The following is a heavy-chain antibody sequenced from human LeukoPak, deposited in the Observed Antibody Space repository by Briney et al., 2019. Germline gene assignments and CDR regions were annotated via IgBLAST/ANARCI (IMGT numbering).Heavy chain of an antibody. D-gene: IGHD3-16*02. CDR1: GGSLSSGGYY. CDR2: IYYSGST. CDR3: ERDSPYDYVWGSYRYKIGAFDI. J-gene: IGHJ3*02. Sequence: PSQTLSLTCTVSGGSLSSGGYYWRWIRQHPGKGLEWIGYIYYSGSTYYNPSLKSRVTMSVDTSKNQFYLKLSSVTAADTAVYYCERDSPYDYVWGSYRYKIGAFDIWGQGTMVTVSS. V-gene: IGHV4-31*03.